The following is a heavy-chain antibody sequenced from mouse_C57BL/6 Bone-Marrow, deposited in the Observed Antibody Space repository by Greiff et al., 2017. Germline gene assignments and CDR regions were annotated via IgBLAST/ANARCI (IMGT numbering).Heavy chain of an antibody. V-gene: IGHV1-81*01. CDR2: IYPRSGNT. Sequence: QVQLKQSGAELARPGASVKLSCKASGYTFTSYGISWVKQRTGQGLEWIGEIYPRSGNTYYNEKFKGKATLTAEKSSSTAYMELRSLTSEDSAVYFCARGITKPAWFAYWGQGTLVTVSA. CDR1: GYTFTSYG. J-gene: IGHJ3*01. D-gene: IGHD1-1*01. CDR3: ARGITKPAWFAY.